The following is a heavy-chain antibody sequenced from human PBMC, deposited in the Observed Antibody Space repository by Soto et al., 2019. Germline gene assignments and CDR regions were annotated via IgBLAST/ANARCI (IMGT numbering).Heavy chain of an antibody. D-gene: IGHD1-20*01. CDR2: IDPSDSYT. Sequence: PGECLTSSCRSSGCSFTRYWISWVRQMPGKGLEWMGRIDPSDSYTNYSPSFQGHVTISADKSISTAYLQWSSLKASDTAMYYCARLDITGTEHPYYGMDVWGQGTTVPVSS. V-gene: IGHV5-10-1*01. CDR1: GCSFTRYW. CDR3: ARLDITGTEHPYYGMDV. J-gene: IGHJ6*02.